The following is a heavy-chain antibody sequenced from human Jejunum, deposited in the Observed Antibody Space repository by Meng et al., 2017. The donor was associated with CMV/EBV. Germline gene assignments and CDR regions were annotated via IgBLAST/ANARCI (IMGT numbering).Heavy chain of an antibody. V-gene: IGHV2-5*02. Sequence: FSLTSSHVGVGWIRQPTGKALEWLAFIYWDDDTRYNPSLKNRLTITKDAPKNQVALTMTNMDPADTATYHCVHRKDYSGNWNGGSADYWGQGALVTVSS. CDR2: IYWDDDT. J-gene: IGHJ4*02. D-gene: IGHD1-1*01. CDR1: FSLTSSHVG. CDR3: VHRKDYSGNWNGGSADY.